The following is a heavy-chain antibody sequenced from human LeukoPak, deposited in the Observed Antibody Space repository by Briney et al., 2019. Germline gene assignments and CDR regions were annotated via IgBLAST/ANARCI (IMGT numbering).Heavy chain of an antibody. D-gene: IGHD5-12*01. CDR3: ARDRSGGGYDFDF. CDR2: ITSDGSTT. J-gene: IGHJ4*02. CDR1: GFTFSRYW. Sequence: PGGSLRLSCAASGFTFSRYWMHWVRQAPGKGLVWVSRITSDGSTTTYADSVKGRFTISRDNAKNTLYLQIDSLRAEDTAVYYCARDRSGGGYDFDFWGQGTLVTVSS. V-gene: IGHV3-74*01.